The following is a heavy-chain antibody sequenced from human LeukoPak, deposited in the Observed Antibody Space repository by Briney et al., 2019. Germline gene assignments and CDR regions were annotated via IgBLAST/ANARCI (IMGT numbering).Heavy chain of an antibody. CDR2: VSYDRITK. J-gene: IGHJ5*02. CDR3: AREGLDSGSRFSAWFDP. V-gene: IGHV3-30*03. Sequence: GRSLRLSCVASGFTFSNYGMHWVRQAPGKGLEWVAVVSYDRITKYYADSVKGRFSISRDNSKNTLSLEMNSLRPEDTAVYYCAREGLDSGSRFSAWFDPWGQGTLVTVSS. CDR1: GFTFSNYG. D-gene: IGHD3-10*01.